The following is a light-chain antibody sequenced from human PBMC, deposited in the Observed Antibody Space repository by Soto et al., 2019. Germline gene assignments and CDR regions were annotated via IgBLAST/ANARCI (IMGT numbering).Light chain of an antibody. CDR3: QLSDSTPYT. CDR1: QTISTY. J-gene: IGKJ2*01. CDR2: DAS. Sequence: IQVTQSTSSLSSSAGARVTITCRASQTISTYLNWYQQKPGKAPRLLIYDASSLLSGVPSRFSGSGSGTDFTLTIASLQPEDFSPYYCQLSDSTPYTFCQGTK. V-gene: IGKV1-39*01.